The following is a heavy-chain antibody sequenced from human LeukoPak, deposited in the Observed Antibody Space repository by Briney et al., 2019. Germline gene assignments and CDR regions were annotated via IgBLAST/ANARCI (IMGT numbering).Heavy chain of an antibody. CDR1: GFTVSSNY. V-gene: IGHV3-30*02. Sequence: PGGSLRLSCAASGFTVSSNYMSWVRQAPGKGLEWVAFIRYDGSNKYYADSVKGRFTISRDNSKNTPYLQMNSLRAEDTAVYYCAKDLLTMVRGVYQWGQGTLVTVSS. J-gene: IGHJ4*02. D-gene: IGHD3-10*01. CDR3: AKDLLTMVRGVYQ. CDR2: IRYDGSNK.